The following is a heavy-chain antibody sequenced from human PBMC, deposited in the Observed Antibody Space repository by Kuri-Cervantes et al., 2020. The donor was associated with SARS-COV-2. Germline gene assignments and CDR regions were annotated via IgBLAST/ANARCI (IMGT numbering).Heavy chain of an antibody. CDR2: IIPIFGTA. J-gene: IGHJ6*02. Sequence: KISCAASGFTFSSYAISWVRQAPGQGLEWMGGIIPIFGTANYAQKFQGRVTITADESTSTAYMELSSLRSEDTAVYYCARVEEYGDSYYYYYGMDVWGQGTTVTVSS. CDR3: ARVEEYGDSYYYYYGMDV. V-gene: IGHV1-69*01. CDR1: GFTFSSYA. D-gene: IGHD4-17*01.